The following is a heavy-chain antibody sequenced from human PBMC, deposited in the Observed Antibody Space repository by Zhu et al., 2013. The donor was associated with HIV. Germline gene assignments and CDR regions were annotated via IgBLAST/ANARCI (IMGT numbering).Heavy chain of an antibody. Sequence: EVQLVESEGGLVQPGGSLRLSCAASGFSFSNFEMNWVRQAPGRGLEWISYISSSGTTIEYADSVKGRFTISRDNAKTFMYLQMNSLRAEDTAVYYCATRPPPHRGPFDYWGQGTLVTVSS. CDR2: ISSSGTTI. V-gene: IGHV3-48*03. CDR1: GFSFSNFE. CDR3: ATRPPPHRGPFDY. J-gene: IGHJ4*02. D-gene: IGHD3-10*01.